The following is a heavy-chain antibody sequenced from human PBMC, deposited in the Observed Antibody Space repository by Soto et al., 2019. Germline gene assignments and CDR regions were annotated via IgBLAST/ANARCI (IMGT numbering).Heavy chain of an antibody. V-gene: IGHV3-64*01. J-gene: IGHJ6*02. CDR1: GFTFSYYA. CDR2: ISSNGGST. Sequence: GGSLRLSCAASGFTFSYYAMHWVRQAPGKGLEYVSGISSNGGSTYYVTSVKGRFSISRDNSKNTLYLQMGSLRTEDMAIYYCARALGVALNGTASYDLXVWSQGTTVTVSS. D-gene: IGHD6-13*01. CDR3: ARALGVALNGTASYDLXV.